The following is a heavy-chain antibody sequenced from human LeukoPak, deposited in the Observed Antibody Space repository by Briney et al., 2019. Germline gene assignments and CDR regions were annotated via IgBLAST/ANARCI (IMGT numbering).Heavy chain of an antibody. V-gene: IGHV3-7*03. Sequence: GGSLRLSCAASGFTFSSYWMSWVRQAPGKGLEWVANIKQDGSEKYYVDSVKGRFTISRDNSKNTLYLQMNSLRAEDTAVYYCASRGGVAYYFDAFDIWGQGTMVTVSS. CDR1: GFTFSSYW. D-gene: IGHD3-22*01. CDR2: IKQDGSEK. CDR3: ASRGGVAYYFDAFDI. J-gene: IGHJ3*02.